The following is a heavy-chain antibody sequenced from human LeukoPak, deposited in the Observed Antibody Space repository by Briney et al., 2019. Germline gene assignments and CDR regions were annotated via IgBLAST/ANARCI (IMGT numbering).Heavy chain of an antibody. CDR3: AITLYSSSWYRAFDI. J-gene: IGHJ3*02. Sequence: PSETLSLTCTVSGGSISSGGYYWSWIRQHPGKGLEWIGYIYYSGSTYYNPSLKSRVTISVDTSKNQFSLKLSSVTAADTAVYYCAITLYSSSWYRAFDIWGQGTMVTVSS. CDR2: IYYSGST. CDR1: GGSISSGGYY. D-gene: IGHD6-13*01. V-gene: IGHV4-31*03.